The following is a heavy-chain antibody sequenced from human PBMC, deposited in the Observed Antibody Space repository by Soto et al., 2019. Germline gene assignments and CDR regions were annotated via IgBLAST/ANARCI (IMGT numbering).Heavy chain of an antibody. CDR3: AKDLLEGFGELFEYGLPDD. CDR2: INPSGGST. D-gene: IGHD3-10*01. J-gene: IGHJ4*02. Sequence: GASVKVSCKASGYTFTSYYMHWVRQAPGQGLEWMGIINPSGGSTSYAQKFQGRVTMTRDTSTSTVYMELSSLRSEDTAVYYCAKDLLEGFGELFEYGLPDDWGQGTLVTVSS. CDR1: GYTFTSYY. V-gene: IGHV1-46*01.